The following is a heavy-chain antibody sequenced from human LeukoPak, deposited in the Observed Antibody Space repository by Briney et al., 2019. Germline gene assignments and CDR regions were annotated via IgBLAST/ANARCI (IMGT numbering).Heavy chain of an antibody. Sequence: PSETLSRTGTVSGGSINTANYYWGGLRHSPGKLLEWIGSIDYIETTYDNPSLKSRVSISIERSKNQFSLSLSSVTASDTAVYYCARQRADYYYYYVDVWGEGTTVAVS. CDR2: IDYIETT. V-gene: IGHV4-39*01. CDR1: GGSINTANYY. CDR3: ARQRADYYYYYVDV. J-gene: IGHJ6*03.